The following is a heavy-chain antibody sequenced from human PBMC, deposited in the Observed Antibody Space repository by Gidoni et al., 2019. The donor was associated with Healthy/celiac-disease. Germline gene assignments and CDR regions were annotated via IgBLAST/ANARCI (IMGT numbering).Heavy chain of an antibody. D-gene: IGHD6-13*01. CDR1: RFTVSSHD. Sequence: EVQLVQPGGGLIQPGGSLRLSCAASRFTVSSHDMIWVRQAPGKGLAWVSVIYRVGSTYYADSVKGRLTISRDNSKNTLYLQMNSLGAEETAVYYCARSSSWLNWFDPWGQGTLVTVSS. CDR3: ARSSSWLNWFDP. V-gene: IGHV3-53*01. J-gene: IGHJ5*02. CDR2: IYRVGST.